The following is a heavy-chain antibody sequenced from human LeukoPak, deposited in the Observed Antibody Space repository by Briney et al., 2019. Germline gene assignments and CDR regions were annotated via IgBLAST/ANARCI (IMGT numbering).Heavy chain of an antibody. CDR2: IYSDGST. Sequence: GGSLRLSCAASGFTFSSYGMHWVRQAPGKGLEWVSEIYSDGSTYYAASVKGRFSISRGNSKNTVYLQMNSLRAEDTAVYYCARELREHGVFDIWGQGTMVPVSS. J-gene: IGHJ3*02. CDR1: GFTFSSYG. V-gene: IGHV3-53*01. CDR3: ARELREHGVFDI. D-gene: IGHD1-26*01.